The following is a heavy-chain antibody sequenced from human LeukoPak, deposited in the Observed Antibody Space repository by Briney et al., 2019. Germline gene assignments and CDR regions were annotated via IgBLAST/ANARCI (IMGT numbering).Heavy chain of an antibody. V-gene: IGHV3-72*01. CDR2: TGNKANSYTT. D-gene: IGHD3-10*01. CDR1: GFIVSSNY. CDR3: ARVHYGSGSYDY. Sequence: QAGGSLRLSCAASGFIVSSNYMSRVRQAPGKGPEWVGRTGNKANSYTTQNAASVKGRFTISRDDSKNSLYLQMNSLKTEDTAVYYCARVHYGSGSYDYWGQGTLVTVSS. J-gene: IGHJ4*02.